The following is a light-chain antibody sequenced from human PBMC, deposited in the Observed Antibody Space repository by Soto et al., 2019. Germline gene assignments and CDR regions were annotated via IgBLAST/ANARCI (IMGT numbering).Light chain of an antibody. CDR1: SSDVGGFNY. J-gene: IGLJ1*01. V-gene: IGLV2-14*01. CDR2: QVS. Sequence: QSVLTQPASVSGSPGQSITISCTGTSSDVGGFNYVSWFQQIPGKTPKLIIYQVSHRPSGVSVRFSGPKSGNTASLTISGLRAEDEADYYCNSYTSTDTPYVFGTGTKVTVL. CDR3: NSYTSTDTPYV.